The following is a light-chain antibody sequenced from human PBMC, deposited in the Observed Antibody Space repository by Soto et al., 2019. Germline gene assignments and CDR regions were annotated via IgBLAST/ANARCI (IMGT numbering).Light chain of an antibody. CDR1: SSDVGGYNY. CDR3: SSYAGSDTMI. Sequence: QSALTQPRSVSGSPGQSVTISCTGTSSDVGGYNYVSWYQQHPGKVPKLFIYDVTERPSGVPDRFSASKCGNTASLTISGLEAEDEADYYCSSYAGSDTMIFGGGTKLTVL. J-gene: IGLJ2*01. CDR2: DVT. V-gene: IGLV2-11*01.